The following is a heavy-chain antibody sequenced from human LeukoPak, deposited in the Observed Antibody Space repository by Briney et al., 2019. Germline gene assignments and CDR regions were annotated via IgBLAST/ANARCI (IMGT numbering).Heavy chain of an antibody. D-gene: IGHD3-10*01. J-gene: IGHJ6*04. CDR2: ISYDGSNK. V-gene: IGHV3-30*04. CDR3: ARDLWFGELLRYYYYGMDV. CDR1: GFTFSSYA. Sequence: GGSLRLSCAASGFTFSSYAMHWVRQAPGKGLEWVAVISYDGSNKYYADFVKGRFTISRDNSKNTLYLQMNSLRAEDAAVYYCARDLWFGELLRYYYYGMDVWGKGTTVTVSS.